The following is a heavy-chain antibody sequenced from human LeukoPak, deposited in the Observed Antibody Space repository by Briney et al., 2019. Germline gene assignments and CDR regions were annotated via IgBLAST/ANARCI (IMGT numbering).Heavy chain of an antibody. CDR1: GGSITSYY. V-gene: IGHV4-59*01. J-gene: IGHJ4*02. CDR2: IYYSGST. CDR3: ARGGGYDFWSGYYFDY. D-gene: IGHD3-3*01. Sequence: SETLSLTCTVSGGSITSYYWSWIRQPPGKGLEWIGYIYYSGSTNYNPSLKSRVTISVDTSKNQFSLKLSSVTAADTAVYYCARGGGYDFWSGYYFDYWGQGTLVTVSS.